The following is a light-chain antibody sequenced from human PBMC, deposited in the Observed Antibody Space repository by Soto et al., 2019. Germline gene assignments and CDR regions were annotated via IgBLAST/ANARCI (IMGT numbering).Light chain of an antibody. CDR1: SANIGANYD. CDR2: GDN. Sequence: QSVLSQPPSVSGAPGQRITITCTGSSANIGANYDVHWYRQVPGTAPKLLMSGDNNRPSGVADRFSGSKSGTSASLAITRLQAEDEADYYCLSYDSSLNRVFGTGTKVTVL. J-gene: IGLJ1*01. V-gene: IGLV1-40*01. CDR3: LSYDSSLNRV.